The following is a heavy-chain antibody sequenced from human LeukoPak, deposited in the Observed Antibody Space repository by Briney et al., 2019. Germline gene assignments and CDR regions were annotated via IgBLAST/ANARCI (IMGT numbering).Heavy chain of an antibody. CDR2: INPNSGGT. Sequence: ASVKVSCKASGYTFTGYYMHWVRQAPGQGLEWMGWINPNSGGTNYAQKFQGRVTMTRDTSTSTAYMELSRLRSDDTAVYYCAADPYYFDTSGYSYAFDIWGQGTMVTVSS. CDR3: AADPYYFDTSGYSYAFDI. V-gene: IGHV1-2*02. J-gene: IGHJ3*02. CDR1: GYTFTGYY. D-gene: IGHD3-22*01.